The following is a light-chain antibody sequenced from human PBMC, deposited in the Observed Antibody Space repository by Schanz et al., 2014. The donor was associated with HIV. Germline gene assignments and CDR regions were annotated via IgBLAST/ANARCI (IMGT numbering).Light chain of an antibody. J-gene: IGLJ7*01. CDR2: EGT. CDR1: SRDVGGYNL. V-gene: IGLV2-14*02. CDR3: GSWDDNLKGAV. Sequence: QSVLTQPASVSGSPGQSITISCTGTSRDVGGYNLVSWYQQRPGKAPKLMIYEGTKRPSGVPDRFSGSKSGTSASLAISGLQSEDEADYYCGSWDDNLKGAVFGGGTQLTVL.